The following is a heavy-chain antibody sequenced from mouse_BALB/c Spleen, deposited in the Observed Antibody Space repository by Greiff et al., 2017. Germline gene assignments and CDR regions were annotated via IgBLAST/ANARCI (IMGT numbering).Heavy chain of an antibody. V-gene: IGHV1S137*01. Sequence: VQLHQSGAELVRPGVSVKISCKGSGYTFTDYAMHWVKQSHAKSLEWIGVISTYYGDASYNQKFKGKATMTVDKSSSTAYMELARLTSEDSAIYYCARDYGSSYAWFAYWGQGTLVTVSA. CDR3: ARDYGSSYAWFAY. CDR1: GYTFTDYA. J-gene: IGHJ3*01. D-gene: IGHD1-1*01. CDR2: ISTYYGDA.